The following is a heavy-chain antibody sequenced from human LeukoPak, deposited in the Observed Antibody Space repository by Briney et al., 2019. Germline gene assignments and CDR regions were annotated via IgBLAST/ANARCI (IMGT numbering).Heavy chain of an antibody. D-gene: IGHD3-10*01. Sequence: GGSLRLSCAASGFTFSSYSMNWVRQAPGKGLEWVSYISSSSSTIYYADSVKGRFTISRDNVKNSLYLQMNSLRAEDTAVYYCARDLTLGYYYYYMDVWGKGTTVTVSS. CDR3: ARDLTLGYYYYYMDV. V-gene: IGHV3-48*04. CDR2: ISSSSSTI. CDR1: GFTFSSYS. J-gene: IGHJ6*03.